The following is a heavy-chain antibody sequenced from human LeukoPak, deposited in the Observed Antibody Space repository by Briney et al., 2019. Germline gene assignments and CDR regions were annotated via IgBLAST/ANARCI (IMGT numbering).Heavy chain of an antibody. V-gene: IGHV1-46*01. CDR2: INPSGGST. CDR3: AAEGYDSSGYYFPIDY. J-gene: IGHJ4*02. Sequence: GASVKVSCKASGYTFTSYYMHWVRQAPGQGLEWVGIINPSGGSTSYAQKFQGRVTMTRDTSTSTVYMELSSLRSEDTAVYYCAAEGYDSSGYYFPIDYWGQGTLVTVSS. D-gene: IGHD3-22*01. CDR1: GYTFTSYY.